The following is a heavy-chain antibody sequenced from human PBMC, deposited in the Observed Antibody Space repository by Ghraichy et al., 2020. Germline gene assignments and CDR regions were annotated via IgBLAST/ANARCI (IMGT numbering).Heavy chain of an antibody. V-gene: IGHV3-30*02. CDR3: ARNDYHFDC. D-gene: IGHD4-11*01. CDR2: IRYHGNEK. CDR1: GFTFSNFG. J-gene: IGHJ4*02. Sequence: GGSLRLSCAASGFTFSNFGFHWVRQAAGKGPEWVSFIRYHGNEKNYADSVKGRFTISRDNTKNTVYLQMTSLRVEDTAMYYCARNDYHFDCWGQGTLVTVSS.